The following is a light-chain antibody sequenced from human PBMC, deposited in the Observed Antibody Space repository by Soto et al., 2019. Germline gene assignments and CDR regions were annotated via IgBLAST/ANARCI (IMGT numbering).Light chain of an antibody. J-gene: IGLJ2*01. V-gene: IGLV2-14*01. CDR2: EVS. CDR1: SSDVGGYKY. Sequence: QSVLTQPASVSGSPGQSITISCTGSSSDVGGYKYVSWYQQHPGKAPKLMIYEVSNRPSGVSNRFSGSKSGNTASLTISGLQAEDEADYYCSSYTSSRTAVFGGGTELTVL. CDR3: SSYTSSRTAV.